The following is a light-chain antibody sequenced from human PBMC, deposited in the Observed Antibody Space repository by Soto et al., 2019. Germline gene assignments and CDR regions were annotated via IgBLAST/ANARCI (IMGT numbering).Light chain of an antibody. CDR2: EVF. J-gene: IGLJ1*01. CDR1: SSDVGTYNL. V-gene: IGLV2-23*02. CDR3: ASNLGLNTYV. Sequence: QSALTQPASVSGSPGQSITITCTGTSSDVGTYNLVSWNQVKPGKVPKMIIYEVFKRPSGISDRFSGSKSGNTASLTISGLQADDEADYQCASNLGLNTYVFAAGTKLTVL.